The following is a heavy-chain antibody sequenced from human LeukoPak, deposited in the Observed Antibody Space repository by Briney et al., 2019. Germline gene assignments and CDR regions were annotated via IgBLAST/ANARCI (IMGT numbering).Heavy chain of an antibody. CDR2: ISTYTGRA. D-gene: IGHD4-23*01. V-gene: IGHV1-18*01. Sequence: ASVKVSCKTSGYKFNVYDILWVRQAPGHGLDYVGWISTYTGRANYVQKFQGRVSIITDTSTSTAYLELTNLTSSDTGLYYCARADGTNSGTNAFDVWGLGTMVTVAS. CDR1: GYKFNVYD. J-gene: IGHJ3*01. CDR3: ARADGTNSGTNAFDV.